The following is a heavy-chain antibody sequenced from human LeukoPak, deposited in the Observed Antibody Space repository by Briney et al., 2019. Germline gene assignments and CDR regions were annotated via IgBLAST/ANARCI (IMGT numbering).Heavy chain of an antibody. D-gene: IGHD6-13*01. Sequence: GGSLRLSCAASGFTVNSNYMSWVRQAPGKGLEWVSVIYSSGNTYYADSVKGRFTISRDKSKNTLYLQMNSLRAEDTAVYYCARLGAAAGVDYWGQGTLVTVSS. CDR3: ARLGAAAGVDY. CDR1: GFTVNSNY. V-gene: IGHV3-53*01. CDR2: IYSSGNT. J-gene: IGHJ4*02.